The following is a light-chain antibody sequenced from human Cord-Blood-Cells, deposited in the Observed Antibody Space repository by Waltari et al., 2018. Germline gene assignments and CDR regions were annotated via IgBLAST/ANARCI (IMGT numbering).Light chain of an antibody. CDR3: CSYAGSSTYV. J-gene: IGLJ1*01. V-gene: IGLV2-23*01. CDR2: EGS. CDR1: SSDVGSYNL. Sequence: QSALTQPASVSGSPGQSITISCTGTSSDVGSYNLVSWYQQHPGKAPKLMIYEGSKRPSGVSNRFSGSKSGNTASLTISGPQAEDEVDYYCCSYAGSSTYVFGTGTKVTVL.